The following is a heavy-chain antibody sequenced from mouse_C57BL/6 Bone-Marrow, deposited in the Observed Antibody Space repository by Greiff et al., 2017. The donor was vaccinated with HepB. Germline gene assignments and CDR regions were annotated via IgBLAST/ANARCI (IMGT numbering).Heavy chain of an antibody. Sequence: EVQLQQSGTVLARPGASVKMSCKTSGYTFTSYWMHWVKQRPGQGLEWIGAIYPGNSDTSYNQKFKGKAKLTAVTSASTAYMELSSLTNEDSAVYYCTRFYYGSSYAVHYFDYWGQGTTLTVSS. CDR3: TRFYYGSSYAVHYFDY. D-gene: IGHD1-1*01. V-gene: IGHV1-5*01. CDR1: GYTFTSYW. J-gene: IGHJ2*01. CDR2: IYPGNSDT.